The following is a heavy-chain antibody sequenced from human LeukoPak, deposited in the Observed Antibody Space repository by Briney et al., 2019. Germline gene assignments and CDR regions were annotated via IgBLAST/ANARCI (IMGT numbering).Heavy chain of an antibody. CDR3: AKVIATTDY. Sequence: GGSLRLSCAASGFTFSIHWMTWVRQAPGKGLEWVSAISGSGGSTYYADSVKGRFTISRDNSKNTLYLQMNSLRAEDTAVYYCAKVIATTDYWGQGTLVTVSS. J-gene: IGHJ4*02. V-gene: IGHV3-23*01. CDR1: GFTFSIHW. CDR2: ISGSGGST. D-gene: IGHD3-22*01.